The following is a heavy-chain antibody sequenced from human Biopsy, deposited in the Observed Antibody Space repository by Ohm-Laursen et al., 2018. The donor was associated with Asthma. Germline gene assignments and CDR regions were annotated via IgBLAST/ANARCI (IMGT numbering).Heavy chain of an antibody. CDR3: ARGDSSGWSYYYFDY. V-gene: IGHV3-53*01. D-gene: IGHD6-19*01. Sequence: GSLRLSCTALGFTVSRDHMFWVRQAPGKGLEWVSVIYSGGTSDTADSVRGRFTISRDFYKNTLYLQMDSLRAEDTAVYYCARGDSSGWSYYYFDYWGQGTPVTVSS. CDR1: GFTVSRDH. CDR2: IYSGGTS. J-gene: IGHJ4*02.